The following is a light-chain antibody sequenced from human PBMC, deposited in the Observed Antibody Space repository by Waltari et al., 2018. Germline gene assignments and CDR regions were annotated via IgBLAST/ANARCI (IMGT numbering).Light chain of an antibody. Sequence: IVLTQSPGTLSLSPGERATLSCRASQSVSIYLAWYQQKPGQAPRLLIYHTSTRATGIPDRFSGSGSGTDFSLTISGLEPGDFAVYYCQHYKNLPVSFGQGTRVEIK. CDR1: QSVSIY. CDR3: QHYKNLPVS. V-gene: IGKV3-20*01. CDR2: HTS. J-gene: IGKJ1*01.